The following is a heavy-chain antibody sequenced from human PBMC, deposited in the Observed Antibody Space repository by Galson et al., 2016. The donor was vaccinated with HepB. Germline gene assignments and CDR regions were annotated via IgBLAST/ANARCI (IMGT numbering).Heavy chain of an antibody. V-gene: IGHV4-59*01. CDR2: IYYSGRT. D-gene: IGHD6-19*01. CDR1: GASISGYY. Sequence: ETLSLTCTVSGASISGYYLSWIRQPPGKGLEWIGYIYYSGRTNYNPSLKSRVTISVDTSKNQFSLKLSSVTAADAAVYYCARDDSGGWYGFHYGMDVWGQGTAVTVSS. J-gene: IGHJ6*02. CDR3: ARDDSGGWYGFHYGMDV.